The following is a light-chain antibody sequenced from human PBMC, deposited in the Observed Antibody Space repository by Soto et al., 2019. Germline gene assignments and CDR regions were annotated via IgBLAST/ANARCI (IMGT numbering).Light chain of an antibody. V-gene: IGKV3-11*01. CDR2: DAS. CDR3: QQRSNWPLA. J-gene: IGKJ4*01. Sequence: EIVLTQSPATLSLSPGERATLSCRASQSISSHLAWYQQKPGQAPRLLMYDASNRATGIPARFSGSGSGTDFTLTISSLEPEDFAVYYCQQRSNWPLAFGGGTKVES. CDR1: QSISSH.